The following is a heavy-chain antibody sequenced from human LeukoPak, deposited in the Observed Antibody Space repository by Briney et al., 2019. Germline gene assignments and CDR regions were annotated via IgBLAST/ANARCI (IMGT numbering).Heavy chain of an antibody. D-gene: IGHD3-10*02. CDR2: ISSSGSTI. CDR3: AELGITMIGGV. Sequence: PGGSLRLSCAASGFTCSSYERNWVRQAPGKGLEWVSYISSSGSTIYYADSVRGRFTISRDNAKNSLYLQMNSLRAEDTAVYYCAELGITMIGGVWGKGTTVTISS. J-gene: IGHJ6*04. CDR1: GFTCSSYE. V-gene: IGHV3-48*03.